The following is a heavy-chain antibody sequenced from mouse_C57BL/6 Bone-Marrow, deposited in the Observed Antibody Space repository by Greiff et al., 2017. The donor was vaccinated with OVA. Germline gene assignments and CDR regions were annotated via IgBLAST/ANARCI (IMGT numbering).Heavy chain of an antibody. CDR1: GFSLTSYG. D-gene: IGHD1-1*01. V-gene: IGHV2-2*01. Sequence: VKLQESGPGLVQPSQSLSITCTVSGFSLTSYGVHWVRQSPGKGLEWLGVIWSGGSTDYNAAFISRLSISKDNSKSQVFFKMNSLQADDTAIYYCARTIDYYGSSGWFAYWGQGTLVTVSA. CDR3: ARTIDYYGSSGWFAY. CDR2: IWSGGST. J-gene: IGHJ3*01.